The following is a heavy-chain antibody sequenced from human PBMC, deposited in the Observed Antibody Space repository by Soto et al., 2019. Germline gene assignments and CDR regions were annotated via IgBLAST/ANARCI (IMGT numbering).Heavy chain of an antibody. D-gene: IGHD3-3*01. Sequence: GASVKVSCKASGVTFSSYVISWVRQAPGQGLEWMGGIIPIFGTANYAQKFQGRVTITADESTSTAYMELSSLRSEDTAVYYCARAGITIFGEKNWFDPWGQGTLVTVSS. V-gene: IGHV1-69*13. J-gene: IGHJ5*02. CDR1: GVTFSSYV. CDR2: IIPIFGTA. CDR3: ARAGITIFGEKNWFDP.